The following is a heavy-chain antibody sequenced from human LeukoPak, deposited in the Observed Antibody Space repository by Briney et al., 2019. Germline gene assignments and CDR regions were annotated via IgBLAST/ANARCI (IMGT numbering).Heavy chain of an antibody. CDR3: ARVSTAVSLAIDY. V-gene: IGHV3-21*06. J-gene: IGHJ4*02. Sequence: GGSLRLSCAASGFNFSDYNMNWVRQAPGKGLEWVPVISSSSKYIYYADSVKGRFTISRDNAKNSLYLQMNSLRAEDTAVYYCARVSTAVSLAIDYWGQGTLVTVST. D-gene: IGHD6-13*01. CDR2: ISSSSKYI. CDR1: GFNFSDYN.